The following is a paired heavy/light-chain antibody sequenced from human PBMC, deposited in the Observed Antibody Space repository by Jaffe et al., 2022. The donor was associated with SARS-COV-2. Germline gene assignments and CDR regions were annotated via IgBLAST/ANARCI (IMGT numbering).Light chain of an antibody. CDR3: QQSYSPPWT. Sequence: DIQMTQSPSSLSASVGDRVTITCRASQTISTYLNWYQQKPGRAPKLLIYAASSLQSGVPSRFSGSGSGTDFTLTISSLQPEDFATYFCQQSYSPPWTFGQGTKVEIK. CDR2: AAS. J-gene: IGKJ1*01. V-gene: IGKV1-39*01. CDR1: QTISTY.
Heavy chain of an antibody. V-gene: IGHV3-53*04. CDR2: MYSAGNT. CDR3: ARIGFYDGNSAAFDI. J-gene: IGHJ3*02. D-gene: IGHD5-12*01. CDR1: GFSVSSNY. Sequence: EEQLVESGGGLVQPGGSLRVSCAASGFSVSSNYMNWVRQAPGKGLEWVSVMYSAGNTAYADSVKGRFTVSRHNSMNTLYLQMNSLGPEDTAVYYCARIGFYDGNSAAFDIWGQGTMVTVSS.